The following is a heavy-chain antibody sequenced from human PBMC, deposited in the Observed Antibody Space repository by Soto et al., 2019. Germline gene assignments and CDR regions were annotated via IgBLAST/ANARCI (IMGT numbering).Heavy chain of an antibody. CDR3: ARHYCSGGSCYRPGMGV. Sequence: SETLSLTCTVSGGSISSGGYYWSWIRQHPGKGLEWIGYIYYSGSTNYNPSLKSRVTISVDTSKNQFSLKLSSVTAADTAVYYCARHYCSGGSCYRPGMGVWGQGTTVTVSS. J-gene: IGHJ6*02. D-gene: IGHD2-15*01. CDR1: GGSISSGGYY. V-gene: IGHV4-61*08. CDR2: IYYSGST.